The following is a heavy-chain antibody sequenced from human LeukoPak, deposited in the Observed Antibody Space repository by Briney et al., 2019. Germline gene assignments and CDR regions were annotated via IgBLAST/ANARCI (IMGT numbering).Heavy chain of an antibody. V-gene: IGHV4-59*01. CDR1: GGSISSYY. J-gene: IGHJ4*02. CDR2: IYYSGST. CDR3: ARGLGVFYYDSSGYYSDY. Sequence: SETLSLTCTVSGGSISSYYWSWIRQPPGKGLEWIGYIYYSGSTNYNPSLKSRVTISVDTSKNQFSLKQSSVTAADTAVYYCARGLGVFYYDSSGYYSDYWGQGTLVTVSS. D-gene: IGHD3-22*01.